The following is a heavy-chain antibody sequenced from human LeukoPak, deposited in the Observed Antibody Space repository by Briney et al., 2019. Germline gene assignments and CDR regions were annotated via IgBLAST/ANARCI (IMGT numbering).Heavy chain of an antibody. V-gene: IGHV4-59*12. Sequence: SETLSLTCTVSGGSISGYYWNWIRQPPGKGLEWIGYIYYSGSTNYNPSLKSRLTISVDTAKNQFSLNLSSLTAADTAVYYCASNGPLLSDTSRYYFDSWGQGTLVTVSS. CDR1: GGSISGYY. J-gene: IGHJ4*02. CDR2: IYYSGST. D-gene: IGHD3-22*01. CDR3: ASNGPLLSDTSRYYFDS.